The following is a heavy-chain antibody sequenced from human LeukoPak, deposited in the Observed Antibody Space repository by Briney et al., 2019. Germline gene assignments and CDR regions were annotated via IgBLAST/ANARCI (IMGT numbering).Heavy chain of an antibody. CDR3: ATDLLGEAGIFDY. J-gene: IGHJ4*02. CDR2: ISAYNGNT. V-gene: IGHV1-18*01. CDR1: GYTFTSYG. Sequence: ASVKVSCKASGYTFTSYGISWVRQAPGQGLEWMGRISAYNGNTNYAQKFQGRVTMTEDTSTDTAYMELSSLRSEDTAVYYCATDLLGEAGIFDYWGQGTLVTVSS. D-gene: IGHD3-10*01.